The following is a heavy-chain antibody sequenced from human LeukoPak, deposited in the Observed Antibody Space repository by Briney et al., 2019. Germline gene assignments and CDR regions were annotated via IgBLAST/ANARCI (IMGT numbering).Heavy chain of an antibody. Sequence: GASVKVSCKASGYTFTNYGITWVRQAPGQGLEWMGWISAYNGNTNYAQKLQGRVTMTTDTSTSTAYMELRSLRSDDTAVYYCARGSRLKGAAAVEYYFDYWGQGTLVTVSS. CDR2: ISAYNGNT. J-gene: IGHJ4*02. CDR1: GYTFTNYG. D-gene: IGHD6-13*01. CDR3: ARGSRLKGAAAVEYYFDY. V-gene: IGHV1-18*01.